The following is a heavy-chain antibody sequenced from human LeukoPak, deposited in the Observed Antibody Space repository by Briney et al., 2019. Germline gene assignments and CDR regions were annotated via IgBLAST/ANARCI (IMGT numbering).Heavy chain of an antibody. CDR3: ARGANYVWGSYRYRNWFDP. CDR1: GDSVSSNSAA. J-gene: IGHJ5*02. Sequence: SQTLSLTCAISGDSVSSNSAAWNWIRQSPSRGLEWLGRTYYRSKWYNDYAVSVKSRITINPDTSKNQFSLQLNSVTPEDTAVYYCARGANYVWGSYRYRNWFDPWGQGTLVTVSS. D-gene: IGHD3-16*02. CDR2: TYYRSKWYN. V-gene: IGHV6-1*01.